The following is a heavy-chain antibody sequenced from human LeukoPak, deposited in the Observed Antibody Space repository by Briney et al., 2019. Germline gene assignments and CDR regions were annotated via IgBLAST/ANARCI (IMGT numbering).Heavy chain of an antibody. D-gene: IGHD1-26*01. J-gene: IGHJ3*02. CDR1: GFKFDDHG. CDR3: AKDRSFIGLDI. Sequence: GGSLRLSCAASGFKFDDHGMSWVRQVPGKGLEWVSGLNWNGGRTGYADSVKGRFTISRDNAKNSLYPQMNSLRAEDTAFYYCAKDRSFIGLDIWGQGTMVIVSS. V-gene: IGHV3-20*04. CDR2: LNWNGGRT.